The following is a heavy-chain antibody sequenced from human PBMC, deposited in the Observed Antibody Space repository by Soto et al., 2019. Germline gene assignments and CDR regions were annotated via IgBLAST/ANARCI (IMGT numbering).Heavy chain of an antibody. CDR2: IYYSGST. CDR3: AREGAAAGGRGDYYYYGMDV. CDR1: GGSISSGDYY. J-gene: IGHJ6*02. Sequence: PSETLSLTCTVSGGSISSGDYYWSWIRQPPGKGLEWIGYIYYSGSTYYNPSLKSRVTMSVDTSKNQFSLKLSSVTAADTAVYYCAREGAAAGGRGDYYYYGMDVWGQGTAVTVSS. V-gene: IGHV4-30-4*01. D-gene: IGHD6-13*01.